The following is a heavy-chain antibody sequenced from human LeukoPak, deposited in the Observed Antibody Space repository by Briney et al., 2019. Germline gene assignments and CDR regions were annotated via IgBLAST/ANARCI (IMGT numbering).Heavy chain of an antibody. V-gene: IGHV3-53*01. CDR2: IYSGGST. Sequence: GGSLRLSCAASGFTVSSNYMSWVRQAPGKGLEWVSVIYSGGSTYYADSVKGRFTISRDNSKNTLYLQMNSLRAEDTAVYYCARVTPSGFGELPRAFDIWGQGTMVTVSS. CDR1: GFTVSSNY. CDR3: ARVTPSGFGELPRAFDI. D-gene: IGHD3-10*01. J-gene: IGHJ3*02.